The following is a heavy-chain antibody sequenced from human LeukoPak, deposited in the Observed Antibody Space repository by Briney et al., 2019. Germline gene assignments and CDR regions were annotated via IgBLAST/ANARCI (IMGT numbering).Heavy chain of an antibody. V-gene: IGHV1-18*01. J-gene: IGHJ4*02. CDR2: ISAYNGNT. D-gene: IGHD6-13*01. CDR1: GYTFTSYG. CDR3: ARGPGGAAAGAFDY. Sequence: ASVKASCKAPGYTFTSYGISWVRQAPGQGVEWMGWISAYNGNTNYAQKLQGRVTMTTDTSTSTAYMELRSLRSDDTAVYYCARGPGGAAAGAFDYWGQGTLVTVSS.